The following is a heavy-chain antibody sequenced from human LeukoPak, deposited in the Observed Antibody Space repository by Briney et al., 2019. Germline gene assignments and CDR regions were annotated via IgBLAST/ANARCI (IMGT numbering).Heavy chain of an antibody. J-gene: IGHJ3*02. CDR3: ARVIRPSSGYAFDI. V-gene: IGHV4-4*07. Sequence: KSSETLSLTWTVAGGSISSYYWSWIRQPAGKGLEWIGRIYTSGSTNYNPSLKSRVTMSVDTSKNQLSLKLSSVTAADTAVYYCARVIRPSSGYAFDIWGQGTMVTVSS. CDR2: IYTSGST. CDR1: GGSISSYY. D-gene: IGHD3-22*01.